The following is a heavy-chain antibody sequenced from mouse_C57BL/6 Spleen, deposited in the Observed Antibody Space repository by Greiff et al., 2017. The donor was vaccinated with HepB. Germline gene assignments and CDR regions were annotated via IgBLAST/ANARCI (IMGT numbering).Heavy chain of an antibody. CDR1: GFTFSSYG. J-gene: IGHJ2*01. D-gene: IGHD4-1*01. CDR2: ISSGGSYT. Sequence: EVNLVESGGDLVKPGGSLKLSCAASGFTFSSYGMSWVRQTPDKRLEWVATISSGGSYTYYPDSVKGRFTISRDNAKNTLYLQMSSLKSEDTAMYYCARHEELGRGYFDYWGQGTTLTVSS. V-gene: IGHV5-6*01. CDR3: ARHEELGRGYFDY.